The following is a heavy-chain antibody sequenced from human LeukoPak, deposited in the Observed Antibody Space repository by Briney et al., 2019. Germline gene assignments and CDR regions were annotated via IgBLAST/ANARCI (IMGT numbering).Heavy chain of an antibody. CDR3: VRSRGGF. Sequence: GGSLRLSCAASGFTFSSYAMSWVRQAPGKGLEWVANINQDGSEKYYVDSVKGRFTISRDNAKNSVSLQMNSLRVEDTAVYYCVRSRGGFWGQGTLVTVSS. V-gene: IGHV3-7*01. D-gene: IGHD3-10*01. CDR1: GFTFSSYA. CDR2: INQDGSEK. J-gene: IGHJ4*02.